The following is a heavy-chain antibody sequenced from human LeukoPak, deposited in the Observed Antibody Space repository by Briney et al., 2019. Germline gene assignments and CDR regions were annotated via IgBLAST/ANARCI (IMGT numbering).Heavy chain of an antibody. J-gene: IGHJ4*02. Sequence: PGGSLRLSCAASGFTVSSNYMSWVRQPPGKGLEWIGSIYYSGSTYYNPSLKSRVTISVDTSKNQFSLKLSSVTAADTAVYYCARDLGGGNGYFDYWGQGTLVTVSS. D-gene: IGHD2-15*01. CDR1: GFTVSSNY. CDR2: IYYSGST. CDR3: ARDLGGGNGYFDY. V-gene: IGHV4-39*07.